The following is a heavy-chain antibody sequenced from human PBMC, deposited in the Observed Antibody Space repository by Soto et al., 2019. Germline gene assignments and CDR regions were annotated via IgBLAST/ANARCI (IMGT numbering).Heavy chain of an antibody. V-gene: IGHV3-30-3*01. J-gene: IGHJ3*02. CDR2: ISYDGSNK. D-gene: IGHD1-1*01. CDR3: ARGTGYDAFDI. CDR1: GFTFSSYA. Sequence: GGSLRLSCAASGFTFSSYAMHWVRQAPGKGLEWVAFISYDGSNKYYADSVKGRFTISRDNSKNTLYVQMNSLRAEDTAVYYCARGTGYDAFDIWGQGTMVTVSS.